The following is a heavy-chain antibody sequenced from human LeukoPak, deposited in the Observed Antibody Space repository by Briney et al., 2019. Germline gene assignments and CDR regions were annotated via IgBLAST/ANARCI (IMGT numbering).Heavy chain of an antibody. CDR1: GYSFTSYW. CDR2: IYPDDSSA. CDR3: ARFTGSGWSIYYFDY. Sequence: GESLKIPCKGSGYSFTSYWIGWVRQMPGKGLEWMGIIYPDDSSARYSPSFQGQVTISADKSISTAYLQWSSLKASDTAMYYCARFTGSGWSIYYFDYWGQGTLVTVSS. D-gene: IGHD6-19*01. V-gene: IGHV5-51*01. J-gene: IGHJ4*02.